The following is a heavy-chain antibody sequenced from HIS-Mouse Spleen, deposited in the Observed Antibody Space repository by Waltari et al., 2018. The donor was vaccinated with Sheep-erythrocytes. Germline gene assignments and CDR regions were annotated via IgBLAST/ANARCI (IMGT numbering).Heavy chain of an antibody. CDR2: ISSSSSYK. J-gene: IGHJ4*02. V-gene: IGHV3-21*01. CDR3: ARVASGATFDY. CDR1: GFPFSSYG. Sequence: VQLVESGGGVVQPGRSLRLSCAASGFPFSSYGMNWVRQVPGKGLGWASAISSSSSYKYYADSVKGRFTISRDNAKNSLYLQMNSLRAEDTAVYYCARVASGATFDYWGQGTLVTVSS. D-gene: IGHD1-26*01.